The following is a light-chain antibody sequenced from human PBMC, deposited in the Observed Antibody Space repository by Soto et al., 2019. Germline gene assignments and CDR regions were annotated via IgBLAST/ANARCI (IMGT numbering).Light chain of an antibody. V-gene: IGLV2-23*02. Sequence: QSLLTQPASVSGSPGQSITISCTGTSSNVGSYKLVSWYQQHPGKAPNLMIFEVNKRPSGVSNRFSGSKSGNTASLTISGLKVEDEADYYCCSSGGSPTYVFGTGTKVTVL. CDR1: SSNVGSYKL. J-gene: IGLJ1*01. CDR2: EVN. CDR3: CSSGGSPTYV.